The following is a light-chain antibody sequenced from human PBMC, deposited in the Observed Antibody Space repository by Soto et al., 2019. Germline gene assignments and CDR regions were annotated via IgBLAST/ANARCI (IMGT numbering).Light chain of an antibody. V-gene: IGKV3-20*01. CDR1: QSVSSSY. J-gene: IGKJ1*01. Sequence: EIVLTQSPGTLSLSPGERATLSCRASQSVSSSYLAWYQQKPGQAPRLLIYGASSRATGIPDRFSGSGSGTDFTLTISSLEPEDFAVYYCQQYGSSRVTFGQGTKVEIK. CDR3: QQYGSSRVT. CDR2: GAS.